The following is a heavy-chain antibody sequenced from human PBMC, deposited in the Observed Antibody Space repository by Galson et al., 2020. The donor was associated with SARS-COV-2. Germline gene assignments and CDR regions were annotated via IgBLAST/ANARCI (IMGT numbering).Heavy chain of an antibody. D-gene: IGHD6-13*01. CDR3: ATALSSWFSGYYYYGMDV. Sequence: ASVKVSCKVSGYTLTELSMHWVRQAPGKGLEWMGGFDPEDGETIYAQKFQGRVTMTEDTSTDTAYMELSSLRSEDTAVYYCATALSSWFSGYYYYGMDVWGQGTTVTVSS. CDR1: GYTLTELS. J-gene: IGHJ6*02. V-gene: IGHV1-24*01. CDR2: FDPEDGET.